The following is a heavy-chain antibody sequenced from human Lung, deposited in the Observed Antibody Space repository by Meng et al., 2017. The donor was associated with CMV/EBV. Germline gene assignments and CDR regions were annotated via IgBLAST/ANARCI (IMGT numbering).Heavy chain of an antibody. CDR2: IYYRGGN. V-gene: IGHV4-31*03. D-gene: IGHD3-22*01. CDR1: GGSISSGSYY. J-gene: IGHJ4*02. CDR3: ARVDRSMIVS. Sequence: LTCTVSGGSISSGSYYWSWIRQHPGKGLEWIGYIYYRGGNYYNPSLKSRVTISVDTSKNQFSLKLSSVTAADTAVYYCARVDRSMIVSWGQGTLVTVSS.